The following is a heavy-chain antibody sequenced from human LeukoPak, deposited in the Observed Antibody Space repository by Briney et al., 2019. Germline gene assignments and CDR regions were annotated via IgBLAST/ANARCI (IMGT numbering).Heavy chain of an antibody. CDR1: GFTFSSYS. J-gene: IGHJ4*02. D-gene: IGHD4-23*01. Sequence: GGSLRLSCAASGFTFSSYSMNWVRQAPGKGLEWVSSISSSSSYIYYADSVKGRFTISRDNAKNSLYLQMNSLRAEDMAVYYCNLRSVGVSVGIDYWGQGTLVTVSS. CDR2: ISSSSSYI. V-gene: IGHV3-21*01. CDR3: NLRSVGVSVGIDY.